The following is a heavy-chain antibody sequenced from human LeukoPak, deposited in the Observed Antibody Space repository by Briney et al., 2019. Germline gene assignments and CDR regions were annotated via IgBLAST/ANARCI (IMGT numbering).Heavy chain of an antibody. J-gene: IGHJ4*02. V-gene: IGHV3-48*03. CDR1: GFTFSSYE. CDR3: ARDVSRITMVRGVINKGGYFDY. Sequence: GGSLRLSCAASGFTFSSYEMNWVREAPGKGLEWVSYISSSGSTIYYADSVKGRFTISRDNAKNSLYLQMHSLRAEDTAVYYCARDVSRITMVRGVINKGGYFDYWGQGTLVTVSS. D-gene: IGHD3-10*01. CDR2: ISSSGSTI.